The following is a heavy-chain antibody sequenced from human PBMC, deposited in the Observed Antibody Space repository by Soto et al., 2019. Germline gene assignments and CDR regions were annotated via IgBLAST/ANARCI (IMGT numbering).Heavy chain of an antibody. D-gene: IGHD1-1*01. J-gene: IGHJ3*01. CDR3: ARMGTTNAFDV. Sequence: EVQVVESGGGLVKPGGSLRLSCAASGFNFSTYILTWVRQAPGKGLEWISSPSGSSTYIYHADSVKGRFAISRDNAKNSLFLQMSSLRAEDTALYYCARMGTTNAFDVWGQGTMVTVSS. CDR2: PSGSSTYI. V-gene: IGHV3-21*06. CDR1: GFNFSTYI.